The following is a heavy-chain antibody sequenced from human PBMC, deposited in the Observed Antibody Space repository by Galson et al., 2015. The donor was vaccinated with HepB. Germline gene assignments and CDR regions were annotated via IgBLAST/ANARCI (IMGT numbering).Heavy chain of an antibody. Sequence: SLRLSCAASGFTVSSKYMSWVRQAPGKGLEWVSVIYSGGATYYADSVKGRFTISRDNPKNTLYLQMNSLRAEDTAVYYCAKWGAGTAAHNGNYFDYWGQGTLVTVSS. CDR3: AKWGAGTAAHNGNYFDY. CDR1: GFTVSSKY. V-gene: IGHV3-53*05. J-gene: IGHJ4*02. CDR2: IYSGGAT. D-gene: IGHD1-26*01.